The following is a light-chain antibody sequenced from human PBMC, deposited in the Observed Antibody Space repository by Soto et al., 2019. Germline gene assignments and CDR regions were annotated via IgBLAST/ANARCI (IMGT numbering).Light chain of an antibody. J-gene: IGKJ1*01. CDR1: QTVKSDY. CDR3: HQFGYSPRT. Sequence: VLTQSPGALSSSPGETATLSGRASQTVKSDYLAWFQQRPGQAPRLLIFATSRRATDIPDRFSGSGSGTDFTLAIRRLEPEDFAVYYCHQFGYSPRTFGQGTKVDIK. CDR2: ATS. V-gene: IGKV3-20*01.